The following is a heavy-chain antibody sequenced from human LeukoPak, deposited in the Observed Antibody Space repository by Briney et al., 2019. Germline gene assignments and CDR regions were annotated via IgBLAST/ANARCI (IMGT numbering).Heavy chain of an antibody. Sequence: GASVKVSCKASGYTFTGYYMHWVRQAPGQGLEWMGWINPNSGGTNYAQKFQGRVTMTRDTSISTAYMELSRLRSDDTAVYYCARDRGSGWSINAFDIWGQGTMVTVSS. CDR2: INPNSGGT. D-gene: IGHD6-19*01. V-gene: IGHV1-2*02. J-gene: IGHJ3*02. CDR1: GYTFTGYY. CDR3: ARDRGSGWSINAFDI.